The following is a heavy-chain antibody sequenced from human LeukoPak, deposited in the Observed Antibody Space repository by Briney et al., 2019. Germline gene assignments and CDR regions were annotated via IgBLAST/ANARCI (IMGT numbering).Heavy chain of an antibody. J-gene: IGHJ6*02. CDR3: ARRRFLEWLGVRYSNYYYGMDV. V-gene: IGHV4-39*07. Sequence: PSETLSLTCTVSGGSISSSTYYWSWIRQPPGKGLEWIGEINHSGSTNYNPPLKSRVTISVDTSKNQFSLKLSSVTAADTAVYYCARRRFLEWLGVRYSNYYYGMDVWGQGTTVTVSS. D-gene: IGHD3-3*01. CDR1: GGSISSSTYY. CDR2: INHSGST.